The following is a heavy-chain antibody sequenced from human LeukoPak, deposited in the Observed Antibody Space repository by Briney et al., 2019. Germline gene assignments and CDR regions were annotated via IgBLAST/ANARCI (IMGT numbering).Heavy chain of an antibody. D-gene: IGHD5-12*01. Sequence: ASVKVSCKASGYTFTSYGIGWVRQAPGQGLEWMGIINPSGGSTSYAQKFQGRVTMTRDTSTSTVYMELSSLRSEDTAVYYCARDRAWPRDGMDVWGQGTTVTVSS. CDR2: INPSGGST. J-gene: IGHJ6*02. V-gene: IGHV1-46*01. CDR3: ARDRAWPRDGMDV. CDR1: GYTFTSYG.